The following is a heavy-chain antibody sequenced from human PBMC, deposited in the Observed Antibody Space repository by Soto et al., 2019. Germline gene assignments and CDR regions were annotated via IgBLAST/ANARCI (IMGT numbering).Heavy chain of an antibody. D-gene: IGHD2-2*02. CDR1: GGTFSTSS. CDR2: ILPIFETA. J-gene: IGHJ4*02. CDR3: ARLPVADLYRDY. Sequence: GASVKVSCKASGGTFSTSSINWLRQAPGQRPEWMGNILPIFETADYAQKFQDRVTITADKSTDTAYMELRSLRSKDTAVYYCARLPVADLYRDYWGQGTLVTVSS. V-gene: IGHV1-69*06.